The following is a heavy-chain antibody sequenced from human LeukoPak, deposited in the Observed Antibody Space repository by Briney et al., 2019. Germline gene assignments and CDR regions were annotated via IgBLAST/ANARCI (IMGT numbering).Heavy chain of an antibody. Sequence: ASVKVSCKASGYTFTSYGISWVRQAPEQGLEWMGWISAYNGNTNYAQKLQGRVTMTTDTSTSTAYMELRSLRSDDTAVYYCARDWDWNTDKTFDYWGQGILVTVSS. CDR2: ISAYNGNT. CDR3: ARDWDWNTDKTFDY. J-gene: IGHJ4*02. D-gene: IGHD1/OR15-1a*01. V-gene: IGHV1-18*01. CDR1: GYTFTSYG.